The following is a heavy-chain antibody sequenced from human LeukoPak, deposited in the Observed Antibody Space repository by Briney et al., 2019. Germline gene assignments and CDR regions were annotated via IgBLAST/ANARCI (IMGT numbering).Heavy chain of an antibody. D-gene: IGHD3-22*01. Sequence: GESLKISCQGFGYIFTSYWIGWVRQMPGKGLEWVGLIYPGESDIRYSPSFQGQVTISDDKSISTAYLQWSSLKASDTAMYFCARHAYHDDNSDFYFGYWGQRTLVTVSS. CDR2: IYPGESDI. V-gene: IGHV5-51*01. CDR3: ARHAYHDDNSDFYFGY. J-gene: IGHJ4*02. CDR1: GYIFTSYW.